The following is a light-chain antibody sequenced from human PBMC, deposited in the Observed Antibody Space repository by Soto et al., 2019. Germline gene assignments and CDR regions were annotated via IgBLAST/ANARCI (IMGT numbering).Light chain of an antibody. CDR1: QNINSW. J-gene: IGKJ1*01. CDR2: KVS. CDR3: QQYRGYWT. V-gene: IGKV1-5*03. Sequence: DIQMTQSPSTLSASVGDRVTISCRASQNINSWLAWYQQKPGKAPHLLIYKVSNLQSGVPSRFSGSGSGTEFTLTIRSLQPDDFATYYCQQYRGYWTFGQGTKVEIK.